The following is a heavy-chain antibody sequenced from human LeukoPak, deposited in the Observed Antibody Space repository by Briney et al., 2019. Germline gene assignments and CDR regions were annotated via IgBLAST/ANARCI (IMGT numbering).Heavy chain of an antibody. CDR3: AHVGSSWYSSAPNYYYGMDV. Sequence: SETLSLTCAVYGGSFSGYYWSWIRQPPGKGLEWIGEINHSGSTNYNPSLKSRVTISVDTSKNQFSLKLSSVTAADTAVYYCAHVGSSWYSSAPNYYYGMDVWGQGTTVTVSS. V-gene: IGHV4-34*01. CDR1: GGSFSGYY. J-gene: IGHJ6*02. CDR2: INHSGST. D-gene: IGHD6-13*01.